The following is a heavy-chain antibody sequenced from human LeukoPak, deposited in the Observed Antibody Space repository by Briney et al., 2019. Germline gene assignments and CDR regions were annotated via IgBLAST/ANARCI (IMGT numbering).Heavy chain of an antibody. V-gene: IGHV3-30-3*01. CDR3: ARPLSYLGFGELFDY. D-gene: IGHD3-10*01. Sequence: PGGSLRLSCAASGFTFSSYAMHWVRQAPGKGLEWVAVISYDGSNKYYADSVKGRFTISRDNSKNTLYLQMKSLRAEDTAVYYCARPLSYLGFGELFDYWGQGTLVTVSS. CDR1: GFTFSSYA. CDR2: ISYDGSNK. J-gene: IGHJ4*02.